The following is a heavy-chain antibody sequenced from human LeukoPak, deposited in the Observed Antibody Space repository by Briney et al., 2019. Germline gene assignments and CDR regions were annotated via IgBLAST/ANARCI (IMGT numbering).Heavy chain of an antibody. CDR3: ARDQSVVVTALFDY. CDR1: GGTFSSYA. CDR2: IIPILGIA. J-gene: IGHJ4*02. V-gene: IGHV1-69*04. D-gene: IGHD3-22*01. Sequence: ASVKVSCKASGGTFSSYAISWVRQAPGQGLEWMGRIIPILGIANYAQKFQGRVTITADKSTSTAYRELSSLRSEDTAVYYCARDQSVVVTALFDYWGQGTLVTVSS.